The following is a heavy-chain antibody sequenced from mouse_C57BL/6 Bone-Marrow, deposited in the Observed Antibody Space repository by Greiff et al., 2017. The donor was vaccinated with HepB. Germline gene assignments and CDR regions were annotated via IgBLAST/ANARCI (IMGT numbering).Heavy chain of an antibody. CDR3: ARHPPYLSTRYFDY. Sequence: EVMLVESGGDLVKPGGSLKLSCAASGFTFSSYGMSWVRQTPDKRLEWVATISSGGSYTYYPDSVKGRFTISRDNAKNTLYLQMSSLKSEDTAMYYCARHPPYLSTRYFDYWGQGTTLTVSS. V-gene: IGHV5-6*01. CDR1: GFTFSSYG. D-gene: IGHD1-1*01. J-gene: IGHJ2*01. CDR2: ISSGGSYT.